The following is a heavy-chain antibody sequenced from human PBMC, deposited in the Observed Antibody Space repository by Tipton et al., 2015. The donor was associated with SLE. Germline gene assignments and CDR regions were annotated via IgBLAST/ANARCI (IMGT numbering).Heavy chain of an antibody. CDR2: ISHSGST. CDR3: ARLETGTTSIVVY. D-gene: IGHD1-1*01. J-gene: IGHJ4*02. CDR1: GGSFSGYY. V-gene: IGHV4-34*01. Sequence: TLSLTRTVYGGSFSGYYWGGIRQPPGKGREWIGEISHSGSTNDNPSLKKRVTISVDTSKNQFSLKLSPVTAADTAVYYCARLETGTTSIVVYWGQGTLVTVSS.